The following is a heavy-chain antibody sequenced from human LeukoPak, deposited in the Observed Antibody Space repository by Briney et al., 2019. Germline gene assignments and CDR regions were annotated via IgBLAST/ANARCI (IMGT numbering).Heavy chain of an antibody. J-gene: IGHJ6*03. CDR2: ISSSGATT. V-gene: IGHV3-23*01. D-gene: IGHD3-10*02. CDR1: GFTFSRYA. CDR3: AKDSSCSGSDTNKRGYYYYLEV. Sequence: GGSLRLSCAVSGFTFSRYAMNWLRQAPGKGLEWVSAISSSGATTYYADSVKGRFTISRDNSKNTLYLQMNSLRVEDTAVYYCAKDSSCSGSDTNKRGYYYYLEVWGKGTTVTVSS.